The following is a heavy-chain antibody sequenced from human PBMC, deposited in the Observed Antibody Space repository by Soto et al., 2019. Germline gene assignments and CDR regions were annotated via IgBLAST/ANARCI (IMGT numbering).Heavy chain of an antibody. CDR1: GFSFTNYG. V-gene: IGHV3-30*03. J-gene: IGHJ4*02. Sequence: QVQLVESGGGEVQPGMSLRLSCAASGFSFTNYGMHWVRQAPGKGLECVALISYDGTNKYYADSVKGRFTISRDNSKNTLYLQMNSLRPEDTXVYXXXAGXYLSVYWGQGTPVSVSS. CDR3: XAGXYLSVY. D-gene: IGHD6-13*01. CDR2: ISYDGTNK.